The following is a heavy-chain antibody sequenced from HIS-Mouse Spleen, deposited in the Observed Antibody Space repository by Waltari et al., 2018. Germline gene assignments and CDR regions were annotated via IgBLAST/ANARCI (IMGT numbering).Heavy chain of an antibody. CDR3: ARGGITGTLGFDY. CDR1: GGSFSGYY. V-gene: IGHV4-34*01. Sequence: QVQLQQWGAGLLKPSETLSLTCAVYGGSFSGYYWSWIRQPPGKGVEWIGESNHSGSTHYNPSLQSRVTISVDTSKTQFSLKLSSVTAADTAVYYCARGGITGTLGFDYWGQGTLVTVSS. J-gene: IGHJ4*02. D-gene: IGHD1-20*01. CDR2: SNHSGST.